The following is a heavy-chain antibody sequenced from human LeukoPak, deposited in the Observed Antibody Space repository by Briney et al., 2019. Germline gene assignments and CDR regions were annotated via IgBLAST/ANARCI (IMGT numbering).Heavy chain of an antibody. CDR3: AKVSGNMVRGESYYYGMDV. CDR1: GFTFSSYA. D-gene: IGHD3-10*01. J-gene: IGHJ6*02. CDR2: ISGSGGGT. V-gene: IGHV3-23*01. Sequence: GGSLRLSCTASGFTFSSYAMSWVRQAPGKGLEWVSAISGSGGGTYYADSVKGRFTISRDNSKNTLYLQMNSLRAEDTAVYYCAKVSGNMVRGESYYYGMDVWGQGTTVTVSS.